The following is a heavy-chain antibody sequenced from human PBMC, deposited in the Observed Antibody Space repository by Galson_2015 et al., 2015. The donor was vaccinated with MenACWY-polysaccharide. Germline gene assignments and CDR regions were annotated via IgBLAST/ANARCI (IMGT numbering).Heavy chain of an antibody. CDR3: ARDSVGDYGMDV. Sequence: SLRLSCAASGFTFSSYEMNWVRQAPGRGLEWVLYISSSGSTRYYADSVKGRFTISRDNAKNSLYLQMNSLRVEDTAVYYCARDSVGDYGMDVWGQGTTVTVSS. CDR1: GFTFSSYE. D-gene: IGHD3-10*01. J-gene: IGHJ6*02. CDR2: ISSSGSTR. V-gene: IGHV3-48*03.